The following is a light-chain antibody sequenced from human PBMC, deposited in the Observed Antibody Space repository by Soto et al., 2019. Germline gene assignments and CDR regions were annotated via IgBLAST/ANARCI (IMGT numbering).Light chain of an antibody. J-gene: IGLJ2*01. Sequence: QSALTQPASVSGSPGQSITISCTGTSSDVGGYNYVSWYQQHPGKAPKLMIYEVSNRPSGVSNRFSGSKSGTTASLTISVLQVEDEADYYCSSYTSSSTLVVVGGGTKLTV. CDR1: SSDVGGYNY. CDR2: EVS. V-gene: IGLV2-14*01. CDR3: SSYTSSSTLVV.